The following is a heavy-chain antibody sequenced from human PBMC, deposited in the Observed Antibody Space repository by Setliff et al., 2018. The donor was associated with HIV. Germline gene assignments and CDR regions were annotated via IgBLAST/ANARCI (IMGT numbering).Heavy chain of an antibody. J-gene: IGHJ4*02. CDR1: GFSFSTYG. Sequence: PGGSLRLSCEGSGFSFSTYGMHWVRQAPGKGLEWLASISYDGSGKYYADSVEDRFTISRDNSKTTLFLQMNSLRGEDTAIYYCAQIYFGGAHFRWGQGTLVTV. CDR3: AQIYFGGAHFR. D-gene: IGHD3-10*01. V-gene: IGHV3-30*18. CDR2: ISYDGSGK.